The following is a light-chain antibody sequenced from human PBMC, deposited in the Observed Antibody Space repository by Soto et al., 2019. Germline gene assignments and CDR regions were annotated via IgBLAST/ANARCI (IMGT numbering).Light chain of an antibody. V-gene: IGKV3-15*01. CDR1: QSVSSN. Sequence: EIVMTQSPTTRSVSPGERATLSCRASQSVSSNLAWYQQKPGQAPRLLSYGASTRATGMPARFSGSGSGTEFTLTISSLQSEDFAVYYCQQYNNWPFFGPGTKVDMK. CDR2: GAS. CDR3: QQYNNWPF. J-gene: IGKJ3*01.